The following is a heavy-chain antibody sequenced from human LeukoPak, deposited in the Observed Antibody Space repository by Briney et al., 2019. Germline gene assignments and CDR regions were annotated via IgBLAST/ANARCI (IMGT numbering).Heavy chain of an antibody. V-gene: IGHV3-23*01. Sequence: PGGFLRLSCAASGFTFSTHAMSWVRQAPGKGLEWDSDISASGGSTYYADSVKGRFTVSRDNSKNTLYLQMSSLRADDTAVYYCAKGPRQQLVTRFDNWGQGTLVTVSS. CDR1: GFTFSTHA. CDR2: ISASGGST. D-gene: IGHD6-13*01. J-gene: IGHJ4*02. CDR3: AKGPRQQLVTRFDN.